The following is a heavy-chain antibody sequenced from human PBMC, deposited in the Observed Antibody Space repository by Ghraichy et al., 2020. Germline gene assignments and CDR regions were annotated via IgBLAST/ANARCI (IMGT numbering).Heavy chain of an antibody. CDR3: ARGSPYYDVLTGYYFQPRAFDI. V-gene: IGHV4-34*01. D-gene: IGHD3-9*01. CDR2: IVHSGST. CDR1: VGSFNSRY. Sequence: SPTLSLTCAVYVGSFNSRYWSWIRQPPGKGLQWIGEIVHSGSTNYNPSLKSRVTISVDTSKNQFSLKLSSMTAADTAVYYCARGSPYYDVLTGYYFQPRAFDIWGQGTMVTVSS. J-gene: IGHJ3*02.